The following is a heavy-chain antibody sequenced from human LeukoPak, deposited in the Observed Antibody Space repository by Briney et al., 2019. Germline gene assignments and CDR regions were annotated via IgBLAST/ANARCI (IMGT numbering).Heavy chain of an antibody. CDR1: GFTFDDYG. V-gene: IGHV3-20*04. CDR3: ATNPPGRTYLQD. CDR2: INWIGDTT. D-gene: IGHD1-1*01. J-gene: IGHJ1*01. Sequence: GGSLRLSCAASGFTFDDYGMTWVRQVPGRGLEWIAEINWIGDTTRYGDSVKGRFTISRDNAKNSLDLQINSLRVEDTVFYYCATNPPGRTYLQDWGQGTLVTVSS.